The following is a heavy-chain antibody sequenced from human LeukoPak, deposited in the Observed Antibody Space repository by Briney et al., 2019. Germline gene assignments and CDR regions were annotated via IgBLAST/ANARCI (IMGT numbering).Heavy chain of an antibody. CDR1: GGAITSSSYY. CDR2: IYYSGST. Sequence: SETLSLTCNVSGGAITSSSYYWGWIRQPPGKGLEWFGSIYYSGSTYYNPSLKSRVTISVDTSKNQFSLTLSSVTAADTAVYYCAKTVTAIAPWYFDYWGQGTLVTVSS. V-gene: IGHV4-39*01. J-gene: IGHJ4*02. CDR3: AKTVTAIAPWYFDY. D-gene: IGHD2-21*02.